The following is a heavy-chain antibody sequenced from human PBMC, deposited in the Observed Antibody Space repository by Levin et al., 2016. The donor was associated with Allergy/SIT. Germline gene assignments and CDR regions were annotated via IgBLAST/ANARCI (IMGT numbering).Heavy chain of an antibody. CDR3: AKLITGEAAAGISF. Sequence: GGSLRLSCAASGFTFSSYGMHWVRQAPGKGLEWVAVISYDGSNKYYADSVKGRFTISRDNSKNTLYLQMNSLRAEDTAVYYCAKLITGEAAAGISFWGQGTLVTVSS. D-gene: IGHD6-13*01. CDR2: ISYDGSNK. V-gene: IGHV3-30*18. J-gene: IGHJ4*02. CDR1: GFTFSSYG.